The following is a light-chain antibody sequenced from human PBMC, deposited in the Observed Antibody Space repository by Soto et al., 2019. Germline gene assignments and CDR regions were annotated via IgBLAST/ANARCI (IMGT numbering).Light chain of an antibody. V-gene: IGLV2-14*03. CDR2: DVS. J-gene: IGLJ1*01. CDR1: SSDVGGYNC. Sequence: QSALTQPASVSGSPGQSITISCTGTSSDVGGYNCVSWYQHHPGKAPKLMIYDVSNRPSGVSNRFSGSKSGNTASLTISGLQAEDEADYYCSSYTSSSLYVFGTGTKVTVL. CDR3: SSYTSSSLYV.